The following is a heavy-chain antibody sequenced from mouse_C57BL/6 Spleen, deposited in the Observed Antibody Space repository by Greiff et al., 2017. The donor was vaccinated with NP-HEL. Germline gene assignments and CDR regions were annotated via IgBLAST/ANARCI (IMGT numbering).Heavy chain of an antibody. CDR2: ISYDGSN. CDR1: GYSITSGYY. J-gene: IGHJ2*01. Sequence: EVQLQESGPGLVKPSQSLSLTCSVTGYSITSGYYWYWIRQSPGNKLEWMGYISYDGSNNYNPSLKNRISSMRDATKTQTFLKLNTVTTEDTATDYCARVGEDYGSSPFDYWGQGTTLTVSA. CDR3: ARVGEDYGSSPFDY. D-gene: IGHD1-1*01. V-gene: IGHV3-6*01.